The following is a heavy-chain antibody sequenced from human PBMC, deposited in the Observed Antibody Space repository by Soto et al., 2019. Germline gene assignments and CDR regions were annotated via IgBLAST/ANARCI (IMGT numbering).Heavy chain of an antibody. CDR3: ARQLERRVGAASH. V-gene: IGHV3-11*01. CDR1: GFFFTDYF. J-gene: IGHJ4*02. D-gene: IGHD1-26*01. CDR2: ISPSGDVT. Sequence: QVQLAESGGGLVKSGGSLTLSCSTSGFFFTDYFMSWIRQAPGKGLEWVSYISPSGDVTHYADSVKGRFTISRDNTKNSLFLQMSSLRDDDTAVYYCARQLERRVGAASHSGQGTRVSVSS.